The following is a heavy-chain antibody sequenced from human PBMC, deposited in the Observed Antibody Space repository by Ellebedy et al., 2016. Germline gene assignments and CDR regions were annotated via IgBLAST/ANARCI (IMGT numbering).Heavy chain of an antibody. Sequence: GESLKISCAAFGFTFSDAWMSWVRQVPGKGLEWVGRIKSKKNGGRIEYAAPVKGRFTISRDDSKSTLSVQMNSLKIEDTAVYYCTMYSWNEGYFDYWGRGTLVTVSS. V-gene: IGHV3-15*01. J-gene: IGHJ4*02. CDR1: GFTFSDAW. CDR3: TMYSWNEGYFDY. D-gene: IGHD1-1*01. CDR2: IKSKKNGGRI.